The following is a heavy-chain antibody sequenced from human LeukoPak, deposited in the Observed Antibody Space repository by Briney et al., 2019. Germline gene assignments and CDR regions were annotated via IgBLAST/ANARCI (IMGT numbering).Heavy chain of an antibody. J-gene: IGHJ4*02. CDR2: ISSNGGST. CDR1: GFTFSSYA. Sequence: GGSLRLSCAASGFTFSSYAMHWVRQAPGKGLEYVSAISSNGGSTYYANSVKGRFTISRDNSKNTLYLQMGSLRAEDMAVYYCAKDREWLGVLGYWGQGTLVTVSS. CDR3: AKDREWLGVLGY. D-gene: IGHD3-3*01. V-gene: IGHV3-64*01.